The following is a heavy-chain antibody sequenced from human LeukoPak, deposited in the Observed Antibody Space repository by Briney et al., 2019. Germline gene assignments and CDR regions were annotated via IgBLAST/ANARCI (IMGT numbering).Heavy chain of an antibody. V-gene: IGHV1-18*01. Sequence: ASVKVSCKASGYTFTSYGISWVRQAPGQGLEWMGWISAYNGNTNYAQKLQGRVTMTTDTSTSTAYMELRSLRSDDTAVYYCARAGASGYHYYYYMDVWGKGTTVTVSS. CDR2: ISAYNGNT. D-gene: IGHD1-26*01. CDR3: ARAGASGYHYYYYMDV. J-gene: IGHJ6*03. CDR1: GYTFTSYG.